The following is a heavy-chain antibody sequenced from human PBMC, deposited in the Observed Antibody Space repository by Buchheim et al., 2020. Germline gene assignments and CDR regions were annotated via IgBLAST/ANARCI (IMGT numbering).Heavy chain of an antibody. CDR3: ARPSTPQLWLLGY. J-gene: IGHJ4*02. D-gene: IGHD5-18*01. Sequence: QVQLVESGGGVVQPGRSLRLSCAASGFTFSSYGMHWVRQAPGKGLEWVAVISYDGSNKYYADSVKGRFTISRDNSKNTLYLQMNSLRAEDTAVYYCARPSTPQLWLLGYWGQGTL. V-gene: IGHV3-30*03. CDR1: GFTFSSYG. CDR2: ISYDGSNK.